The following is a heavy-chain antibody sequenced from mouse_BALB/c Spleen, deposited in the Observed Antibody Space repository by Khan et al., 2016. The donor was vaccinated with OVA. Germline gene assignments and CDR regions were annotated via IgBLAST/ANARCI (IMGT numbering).Heavy chain of an antibody. CDR1: GYTFTDYN. J-gene: IGHJ3*01. V-gene: IGHV1-18*01. CDR3: ARGGFGSPFAY. Sequence: VQLQQSGPELVKPGASVKIPCKASGYTFTDYNMDWVKQSHGKSLEWIGDVNPNNGGTIYNQKFKGKATLTVDTSSSTAYMELRSLTSEDTAVYYCARGGFGSPFAYWGQGTLVTVSA. D-gene: IGHD1-1*01. CDR2: VNPNNGGT.